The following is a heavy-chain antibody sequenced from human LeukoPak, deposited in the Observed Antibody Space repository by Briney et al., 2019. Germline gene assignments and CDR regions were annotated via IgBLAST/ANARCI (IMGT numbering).Heavy chain of an antibody. CDR3: AKPDRQSFDSSASFDF. CDR1: GFTFTTYA. D-gene: IGHD3-22*01. J-gene: IGHJ3*01. CDR2: INSGGGST. V-gene: IGHV3-23*01. Sequence: GGSLRLSCAASGFTFTTYAMTWVRQAPGKGLEWASGINSGGGSTYYADSVRGRFTISRDNSKNTLFLQMNSLRVEDTAVYYCAKPDRQSFDSSASFDFWGQGTMVTVSS.